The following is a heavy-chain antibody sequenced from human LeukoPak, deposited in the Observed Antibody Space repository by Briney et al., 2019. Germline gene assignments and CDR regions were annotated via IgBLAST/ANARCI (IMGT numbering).Heavy chain of an antibody. CDR3: AREHSSGWYSEVDY. J-gene: IGHJ4*02. CDR1: GGSFSVYY. Sequence: SETLSLTCAVYGGSFSVYYWSWIRKPPGKGLEWIGEINHSGSTNYNPSLKSRVTISVDTSKNQFFLTLSSVTAAGTAVYYCAREHSSGWYSEVDYWGQGTLVTVSS. D-gene: IGHD6-19*01. CDR2: INHSGST. V-gene: IGHV4-34*01.